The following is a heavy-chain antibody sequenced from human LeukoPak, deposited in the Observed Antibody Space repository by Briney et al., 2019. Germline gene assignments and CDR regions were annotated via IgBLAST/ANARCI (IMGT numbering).Heavy chain of an antibody. D-gene: IGHD6-6*01. CDR3: ASAARYRFDY. CDR2: INHSGST. J-gene: IGHJ4*02. CDR1: GGSFSGYY. V-gene: IGHV4-34*01. Sequence: PSETLSLTCAVYGGSFSGYYWSWIRQPPGKGLEWIGEINHSGSTNYNPSLKSRVTISVDTSKNQFSLKLSSVTAADTAVYYCASAARYRFDYWGQGTLVTVSS.